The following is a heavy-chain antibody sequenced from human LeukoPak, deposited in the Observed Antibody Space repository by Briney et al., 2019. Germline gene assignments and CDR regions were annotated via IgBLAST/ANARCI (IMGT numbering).Heavy chain of an antibody. V-gene: IGHV3-53*01. CDR2: IYSGGST. Sequence: GGSLRLSSAASGFTVSSNYMSWVRQAPGKGLEWVSVIYSGGSTYYADSVKGRFTISRDNSKNTLYLQMNSLRAEDTAVYYCAKDRDYYYGMDVWGQGTTVTVSS. J-gene: IGHJ6*02. D-gene: IGHD3-10*01. CDR1: GFTVSSNY. CDR3: AKDRDYYYGMDV.